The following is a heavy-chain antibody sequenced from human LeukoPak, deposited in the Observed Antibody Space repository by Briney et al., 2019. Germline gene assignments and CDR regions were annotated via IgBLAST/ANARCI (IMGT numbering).Heavy chain of an antibody. CDR1: GFTFSSYS. Sequence: GGSLRLSCAASGFTFSSYSMNWVRPAPGKGPELVSSISSSSSYIYYADSVKGRFNISRHNAKNSLYLQMYSLRAEDSAVYCCARLLDNWFDPWGQGTLVTVSS. D-gene: IGHD3-10*01. V-gene: IGHV3-21*01. CDR2: ISSSSSYI. J-gene: IGHJ5*02. CDR3: ARLLDNWFDP.